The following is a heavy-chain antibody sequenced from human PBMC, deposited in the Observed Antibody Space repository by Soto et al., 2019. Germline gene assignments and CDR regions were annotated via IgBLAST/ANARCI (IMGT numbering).Heavy chain of an antibody. CDR1: GFTFSSYA. CDR3: AKREKDYGDYCFLF. CDR2: ISGSGGST. J-gene: IGHJ4*02. Sequence: GESLKISCAASGFTFSSYAMSWVRQAPGKGLEWVSAISGSGGSTYYADSAKGRFTISRDNSKNTLYLQMNSLRAEDTAVYYCAKREKDYGDYCFLFWGQGTLVTVSS. D-gene: IGHD4-17*01. V-gene: IGHV3-23*01.